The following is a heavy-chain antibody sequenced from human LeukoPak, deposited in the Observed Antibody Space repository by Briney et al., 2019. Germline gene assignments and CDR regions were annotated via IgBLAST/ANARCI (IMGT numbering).Heavy chain of an antibody. CDR3: AKGLFGAGHY. V-gene: IGHV3-43*02. CDR1: GFPQGDYN. CDR2: ITGDGGTT. Sequence: GGSQTLLCSASGFPQGDYNVHWLRQPPGRGLQWVSLITGDGGTTSYAGSVKSRFTISRDNSKNSLYLHINSLRNEDTALYYCAKGLFGAGHYCGQATLVTVSS. J-gene: IGHJ4*02. D-gene: IGHD3-3*01.